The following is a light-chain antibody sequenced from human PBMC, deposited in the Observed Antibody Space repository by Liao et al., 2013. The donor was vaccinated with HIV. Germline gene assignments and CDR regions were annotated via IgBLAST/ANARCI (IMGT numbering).Light chain of an antibody. CDR2: QDA. J-gene: IGLJ1*01. CDR1: NIGGKS. CDR3: QAWDSSTAYV. V-gene: IGLV3-21*01. Sequence: FVLTQAPSVSVAPGKTARITCGGNNIGGKSVHWYQQKPGQAPVLVIYQDAKRPSGIPERFSGSNSGNTATLTISGTQAMDEADYYCQAWDSSTAYVFGTGTKVTVL.